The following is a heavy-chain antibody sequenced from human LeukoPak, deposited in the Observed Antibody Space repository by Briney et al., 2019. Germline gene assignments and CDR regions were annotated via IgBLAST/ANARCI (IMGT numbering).Heavy chain of an antibody. CDR1: GFTFSDYY. CDR3: AREGDYVVAFDI. Sequence: GGSLRLSCAASGFTFSDYYMSWTRQAPEKGLEWVSYISSSGSTIYYADSVKGRFTISRDNAKNSLYLQMNSLRAEDTAVYYCAREGDYVVAFDIWGQGTMVTVSS. D-gene: IGHD4-17*01. J-gene: IGHJ3*02. V-gene: IGHV3-11*01. CDR2: ISSSGSTI.